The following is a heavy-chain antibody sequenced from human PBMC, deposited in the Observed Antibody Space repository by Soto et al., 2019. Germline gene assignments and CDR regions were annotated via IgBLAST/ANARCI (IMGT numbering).Heavy chain of an antibody. Sequence: AAVKVSCKASGYIFTGYYMHWVRQAPGQGLEWMGWINPNSGDTNYTQKFQGWVTMTRDTSISTAYMELSRLRSDDTAVYYCATSRISIAVAGETEYYFDYWGQGTPVTVSS. CDR1: GYIFTGYY. D-gene: IGHD6-19*01. CDR3: ATSRISIAVAGETEYYFDY. J-gene: IGHJ4*02. CDR2: INPNSGDT. V-gene: IGHV1-2*04.